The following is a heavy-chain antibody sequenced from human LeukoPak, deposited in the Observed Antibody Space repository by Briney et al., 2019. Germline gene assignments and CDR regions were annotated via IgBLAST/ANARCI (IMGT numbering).Heavy chain of an antibody. Sequence: PGGSLRLSCAASGFTFSSYAMSWVRQAPGKGLEWVAGISDSGGSTNYADSVKGRFTISRDNPKNTLYLQMNSLRAEDTAVYFCAKRGVVIRVILVGLHKEAYYFDSWGQGALVTVSS. D-gene: IGHD3-22*01. CDR3: AKRGVVIRVILVGLHKEAYYFDS. J-gene: IGHJ4*02. CDR1: GFTFSSYA. CDR2: ISDSGGST. V-gene: IGHV3-23*01.